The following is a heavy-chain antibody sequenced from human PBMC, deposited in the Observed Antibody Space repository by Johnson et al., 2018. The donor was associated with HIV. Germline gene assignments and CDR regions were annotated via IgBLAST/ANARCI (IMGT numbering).Heavy chain of an antibody. CDR1: GFTFSSYA. D-gene: IGHD6-13*01. CDR2: ISGSGGST. Sequence: VQLVESGGGLVQPGGSLRLSCAASGFTFSSYAMSWVRQAPGKGLEWVSAISGSGGSTYYADSVKGRFTISRDNSKNTRYLQMNSLRAEDTAVYYCARDDLGNPFSSYDAFDIWGQGTMVTVSS. CDR3: ARDDLGNPFSSYDAFDI. J-gene: IGHJ3*02. V-gene: IGHV3-23*04.